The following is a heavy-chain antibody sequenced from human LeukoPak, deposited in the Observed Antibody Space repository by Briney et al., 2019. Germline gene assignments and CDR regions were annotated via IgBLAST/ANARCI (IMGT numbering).Heavy chain of an antibody. Sequence: PSETLSLTCNVSGVSVSTSHWNWIRHRPGKGLEWIGCLSYTGKTDYNPSLKSRVSISLGSSNNHFSLKLTSVTAADTAVYYCSEGYFEPFDHWGQGILVTVSS. CDR3: SEGYFEPFDH. CDR2: LSYTGKT. CDR1: GVSVSTSH. J-gene: IGHJ4*02. V-gene: IGHV4-59*02. D-gene: IGHD2/OR15-2a*01.